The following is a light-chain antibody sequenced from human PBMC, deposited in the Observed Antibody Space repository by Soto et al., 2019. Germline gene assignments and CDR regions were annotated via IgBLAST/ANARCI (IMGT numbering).Light chain of an antibody. V-gene: IGKV3-11*01. CDR3: HQRTTGTLT. CDR2: DAS. J-gene: IGKJ5*01. Sequence: EIVLTQSPPTLSLSPGERATLSCRASQSINHYLAWYQQKPGQAPRLLIYDASNRATGIPARFSGSGSGTHFTLAISSLEPEDFAVYYCHQRTTGTLTFCQGTQLEIK. CDR1: QSINHY.